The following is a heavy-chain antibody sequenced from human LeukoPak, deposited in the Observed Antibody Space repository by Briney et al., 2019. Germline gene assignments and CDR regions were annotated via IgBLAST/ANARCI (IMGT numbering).Heavy chain of an antibody. D-gene: IGHD6-19*01. J-gene: IGHJ4*02. Sequence: GGSLRLSCAASGFTFSNYGMSWIRQAPGKGLEWVSAITGSGGSTYYADSVKGRFTISRGNSKNTLYLQMNSLRAEDTAVYYCAKGRVAGTPLSGAFDYWGQGTLVTVSS. CDR1: GFTFSNYG. CDR3: AKGRVAGTPLSGAFDY. CDR2: ITGSGGST. V-gene: IGHV3-23*01.